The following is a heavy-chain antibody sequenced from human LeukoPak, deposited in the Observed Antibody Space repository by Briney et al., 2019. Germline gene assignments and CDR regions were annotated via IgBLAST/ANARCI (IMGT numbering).Heavy chain of an antibody. CDR1: GFTFSSYS. CDR2: ISSSSSYI. D-gene: IGHD1-26*01. Sequence: PGGSLRLSCAASGFTFSSYSMNWVRQAPGKGLEWVSSISSSSSYIYYADSVKGRFTISRDNAKNSLYLQMNSLRAEDTAVYYCARDRPVGSTTPLYWGQGTLVTVSS. V-gene: IGHV3-21*01. CDR3: ARDRPVGSTTPLY. J-gene: IGHJ4*02.